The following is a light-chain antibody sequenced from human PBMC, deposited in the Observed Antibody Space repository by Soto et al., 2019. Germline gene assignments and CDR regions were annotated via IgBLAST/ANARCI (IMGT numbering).Light chain of an antibody. V-gene: IGKV3-20*01. J-gene: IGKJ4*01. CDR3: QQYGSSPLT. Sequence: EIVLTQSPGTLSLSPGERATLSCRASQSVSSSYLAWYQQEAGQAPRLLIYGASSRATGIPDRFTGSGSGTDFTLTISRLEPEDFAVYYCQQYGSSPLTFGGGTKVEIK. CDR1: QSVSSSY. CDR2: GAS.